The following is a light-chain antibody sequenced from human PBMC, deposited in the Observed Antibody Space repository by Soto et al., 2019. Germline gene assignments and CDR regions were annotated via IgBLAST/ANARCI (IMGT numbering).Light chain of an antibody. V-gene: IGLV3-1*01. CDR2: QDS. Sequence: SYELTQPPSVSMSPGQTASITCSGDKLGDKYACWYQQKPGQSPVLVIYQDSKRPSGIPERFSGSNSGNTATLTISGTQAMDEADYYCQAWDSSTAVFGGGTKLTVL. CDR1: KLGDKY. CDR3: QAWDSSTAV. J-gene: IGLJ2*01.